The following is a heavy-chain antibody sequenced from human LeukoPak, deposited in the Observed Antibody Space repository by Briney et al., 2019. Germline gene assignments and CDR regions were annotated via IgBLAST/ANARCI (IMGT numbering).Heavy chain of an antibody. V-gene: IGHV4-39*02. CDR2: IYSSGNP. J-gene: IGHJ3*02. CDR3: ARDTNLRDSFDI. CDR1: GGSISSSGYY. Sequence: PSETLSLTCTVSGGSISSSGYYWGWTRQPPGKGLEWIGSIYSSGNPYYNPSLKSRLTISVDTSKNQFSLRLSSVTAADTAVYYCARDTNLRDSFDIWGQGTMVTVSS. D-gene: IGHD2-8*01.